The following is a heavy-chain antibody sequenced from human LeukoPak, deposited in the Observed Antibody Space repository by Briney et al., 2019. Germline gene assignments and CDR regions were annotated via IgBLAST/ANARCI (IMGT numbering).Heavy chain of an antibody. Sequence: SETLSLTCTVSGGSISSYYWSWIRQPPGQGQEWVGYIYYSGSTDYNPSLKSRVTISVDTSKNQFSLKLSSVTAADTAVYYCARGPTVVTTYFDYWGQGTLVTVSS. CDR2: IYYSGST. D-gene: IGHD4-23*01. J-gene: IGHJ4*02. CDR3: ARGPTVVTTYFDY. CDR1: GGSISSYY. V-gene: IGHV4-59*01.